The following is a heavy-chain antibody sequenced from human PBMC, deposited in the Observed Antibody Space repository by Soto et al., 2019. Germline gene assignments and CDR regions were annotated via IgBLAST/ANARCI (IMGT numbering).Heavy chain of an antibody. CDR2: IYPGDSDT. J-gene: IGHJ4*02. CDR3: ARHYYGSGSYYIDY. Sequence: XXSLKISWKGSGYSFTSYWIVWVRQMPGKGLEWMGIIYPGDSDTRYSPSFQGQVTISADKSISTAYLQWSSLKASDTAMYYCARHYYGSGSYYIDYWGQGALVTVS. CDR1: GYSFTSYW. V-gene: IGHV5-51*01. D-gene: IGHD3-10*01.